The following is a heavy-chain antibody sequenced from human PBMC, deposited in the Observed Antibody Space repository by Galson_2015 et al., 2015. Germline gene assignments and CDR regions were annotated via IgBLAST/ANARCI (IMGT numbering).Heavy chain of an antibody. CDR2: IWYDGTNK. V-gene: IGHV3-33*01. CDR1: GFTFTYYG. CDR3: ARDQGYCSGGTCYSWHYFDY. J-gene: IGHJ4*02. Sequence: SLRLSCAASGFTFTYYGMHWVRQAPGKGLEWVAIIWYDGTNKYYAESVKGRFTISRDNSKNILYLQMNSLRAEDTAVYYCARDQGYCSGGTCYSWHYFDYWGQGTLVTVSS. D-gene: IGHD2-15*01.